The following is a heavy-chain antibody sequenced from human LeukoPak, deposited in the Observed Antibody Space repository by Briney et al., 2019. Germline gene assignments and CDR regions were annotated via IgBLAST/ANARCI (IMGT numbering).Heavy chain of an antibody. D-gene: IGHD5-24*01. CDR2: IYYSGST. V-gene: IGHV4-59*08. CDR1: GGSISSYY. CDR3: ARQEGGYNEFR. J-gene: IGHJ4*02. Sequence: SETLSLTCTVSGGSISSYYWSWIRQPPGKGLEWIGYIYYSGSTNYNPSLKSRVTISVDTSKNQFSLKLSSVTAADTAVYYCARQEGGYNEFRRGQGTLVTVSS.